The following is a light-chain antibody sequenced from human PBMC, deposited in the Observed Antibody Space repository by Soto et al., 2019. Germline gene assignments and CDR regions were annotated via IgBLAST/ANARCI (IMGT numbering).Light chain of an antibody. CDR1: SSDVGGYNY. V-gene: IGLV2-8*01. J-gene: IGLJ1*01. Sequence: QSVLTQVPSASGSPGQSVTISCTGTSSDVGGYNYVSWYQQHPGKAPKLMIYEVSKRPSGVPDRFSDSKSGNTASLTVSGLQAEDEADYYCTSYAGSNNYVFGTGTKVTVL. CDR2: EVS. CDR3: TSYAGSNNYV.